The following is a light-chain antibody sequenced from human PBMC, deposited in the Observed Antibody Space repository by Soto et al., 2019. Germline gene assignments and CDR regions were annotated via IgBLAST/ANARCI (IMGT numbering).Light chain of an antibody. V-gene: IGLV2-23*02. CDR3: CSYAGSSSAYV. J-gene: IGLJ1*01. CDR2: EVS. CDR1: SSDVGSYNV. Sequence: QSVLTQPASVSGSPGQSITISCTGTSSDVGSYNVVSWYKQHPGKAPKLLIYEVSTRPSGVSDRFSVSKSGNTASLTISGLQAEDEADYHCCSYAGSSSAYVFGTGTQLTVL.